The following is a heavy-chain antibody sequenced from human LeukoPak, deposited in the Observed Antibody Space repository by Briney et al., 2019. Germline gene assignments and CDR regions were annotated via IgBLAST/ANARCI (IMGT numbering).Heavy chain of an antibody. CDR1: GGSISSSSSY. Sequence: SETLSLTCSVSGGSISSSSSYWGWIRQPPGKGLEWIGSIYYSGSTYYNPSLKSRVTISVDTSKNQFSLKLSSVTAADTAVYYCARDLRRITMVRGNNWFDPWGQGTLVTVSS. V-gene: IGHV4-39*07. J-gene: IGHJ5*02. D-gene: IGHD3-10*01. CDR2: IYYSGST. CDR3: ARDLRRITMVRGNNWFDP.